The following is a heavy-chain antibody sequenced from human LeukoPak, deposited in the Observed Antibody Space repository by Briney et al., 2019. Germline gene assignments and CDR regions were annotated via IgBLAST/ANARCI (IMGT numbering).Heavy chain of an antibody. V-gene: IGHV4-39*01. D-gene: IGHD2-2*01. CDR1: GGSISSSSYY. J-gene: IGHJ5*02. CDR3: ARMGCSSTSCYGVLAPYNWFDP. Sequence: SETLSLTCTVSGGSISSSSYYWGWIRQPPGKGLEWIGSIYYSGSTYYNPSLKSRVTISVDTSKNQFSLKLSSVTAADTAVYYCARMGCSSTSCYGVLAPYNWFDPWGQGTLVTVSS. CDR2: IYYSGST.